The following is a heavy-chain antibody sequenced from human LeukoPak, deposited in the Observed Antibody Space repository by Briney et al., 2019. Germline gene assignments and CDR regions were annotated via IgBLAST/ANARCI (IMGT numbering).Heavy chain of an antibody. CDR2: IYYSRST. J-gene: IGHJ4*02. CDR1: GGSISSSSYY. V-gene: IGHV4-61*01. CDR3: ARDRGGSYYDY. Sequence: PSETLSLTCTVSGGSISSSSYYWGWIRQPPGKGLEWIGYIYYSRSTNYNPSLKSRVTISVYTSKHQFSLKLSSVTAADTAVYYCARDRGGSYYDYWGQGTLVTVSS. D-gene: IGHD1-26*01.